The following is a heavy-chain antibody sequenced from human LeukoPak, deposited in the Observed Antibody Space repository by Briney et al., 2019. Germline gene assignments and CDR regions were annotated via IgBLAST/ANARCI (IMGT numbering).Heavy chain of an antibody. CDR1: GFAFTSYE. CDR2: IISSGSTT. J-gene: IGHJ4*02. V-gene: IGHV3-48*03. D-gene: IGHD6-13*01. CDR3: ARALPSRLYYFDY. Sequence: PGGSVRLLCGACGFAFTSYETNWVRQARGKGLEWVSYIISSGSTTYYADSVKGRFTISRDNAKNSLYLQMNSLRAEDTAVYFCARALPSRLYYFDYWGQGTLVTVSS.